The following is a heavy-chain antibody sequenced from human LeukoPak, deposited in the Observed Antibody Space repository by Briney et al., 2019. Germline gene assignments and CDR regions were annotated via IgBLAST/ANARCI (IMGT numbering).Heavy chain of an antibody. V-gene: IGHV1-18*01. Sequence: SVKVSCKASGYTFTSYGISWVRQAPGQGLEWMGWINTYNGNTHYAQKLQGRVTMTTDTATSTAYMELRSLRSDDTAAYYCARDAPGLAYYYGLDVWGQGTTVTVSS. CDR3: ARDAPGLAYYYGLDV. CDR2: INTYNGNT. J-gene: IGHJ6*02. CDR1: GYTFTSYG. D-gene: IGHD3-10*01.